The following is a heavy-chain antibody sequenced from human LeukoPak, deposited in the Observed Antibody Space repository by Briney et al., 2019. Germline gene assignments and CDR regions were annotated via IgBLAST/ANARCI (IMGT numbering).Heavy chain of an antibody. J-gene: IGHJ5*02. CDR2: INPNSGGT. D-gene: IGHD2-15*01. CDR1: GYTFTGYY. CDR3: ARERRISYNWFDP. Sequence: ASVKVSCKASGYTFTGYYMHWVRQAPGQGLEWMGWINPNSGGTNYAQKFQGRVTMTRDTSISTAYMELSRLRSDDTAVYYRARERRISYNWFDPWGQGTLVTVSS. V-gene: IGHV1-2*02.